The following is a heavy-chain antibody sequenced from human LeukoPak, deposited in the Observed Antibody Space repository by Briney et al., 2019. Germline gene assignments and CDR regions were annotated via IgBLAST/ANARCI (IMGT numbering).Heavy chain of an antibody. D-gene: IGHD2-21*02. V-gene: IGHV1-2*02. CDR3: ARVHVVVTAQIDY. CDR1: GDTFTGYD. J-gene: IGHJ4*02. CDR2: INPNSGGT. Sequence: ASVKVSCKASGDTFTGYDMSWVRQAPGQGLEWMGWINPNSGGTNYAQKFQGRVTMTRDTSISTAYMELSRLRSDDTAVYYCARVHVVVTAQIDYWGQGTLVTVSS.